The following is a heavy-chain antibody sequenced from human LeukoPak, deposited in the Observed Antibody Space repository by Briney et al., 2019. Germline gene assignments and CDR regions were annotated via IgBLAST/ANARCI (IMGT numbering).Heavy chain of an antibody. V-gene: IGHV4-34*01. D-gene: IGHD3-22*01. CDR2: FNHSGST. CDR3: ATRVNYYNSSGYYSSNNWFHP. J-gene: IGHJ5*02. Sequence: PSETLSLTCAVYGGSFSGYYWSWIPQPPGKGLEWIGEFNHSGSTNYNPSLKSRVTISLDTSKNQFSLKLSSVTAADTAVHFCATRVNYYNSSGYYSSNNWFHPGGEGTLVTVPS. CDR1: GGSFSGYY.